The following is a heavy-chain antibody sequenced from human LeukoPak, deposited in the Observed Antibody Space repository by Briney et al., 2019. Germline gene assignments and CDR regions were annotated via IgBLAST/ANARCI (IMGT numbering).Heavy chain of an antibody. CDR2: IYYSGST. V-gene: IGHV4-31*03. CDR3: ARQTYDFWSGYYPYYFDY. D-gene: IGHD3-3*01. Sequence: PSQTLSLTCTVSGGSISSGGYYWSWIRQHPGKGLEWIGYIYYSGSTYYNPSLKSRVTISVDTSKNQFSLKLSSVTAADTAVYYCARQTYDFWSGYYPYYFDYWGQGTLVTVSS. J-gene: IGHJ4*02. CDR1: GGSISSGGYY.